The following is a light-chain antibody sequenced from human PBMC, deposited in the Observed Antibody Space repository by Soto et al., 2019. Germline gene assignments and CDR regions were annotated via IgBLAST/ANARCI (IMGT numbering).Light chain of an antibody. CDR2: DAS. CDR3: QQRSNWPPYT. V-gene: IGKV3-11*01. CDR1: QSVSSY. Sequence: IVIYQTPPTPSLSSREKAPLSLRARQSVSSYLAWYQQKPGQAPRLLIYDASNRATGIPARFSGSGSGTDFTLTISSLEPEDFAVYYCQQRSNWPPYTFGQGTKVDIK. J-gene: IGKJ2*01.